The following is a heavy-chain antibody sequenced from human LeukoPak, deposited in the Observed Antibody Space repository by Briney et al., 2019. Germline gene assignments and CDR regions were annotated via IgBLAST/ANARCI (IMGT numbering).Heavy chain of an antibody. J-gene: IGHJ5*01. CDR3: ARNAARDNWFDS. D-gene: IGHD6-6*01. V-gene: IGHV4-39*01. CDR2: IYYSGST. Sequence: PSETLSLTCTVSGGSISSSTYYWGWIRQPPGRGLEWIGSIYYSGSTYYNPSLKSRVTISVDTSKNQFSLKLSSVTAADTAVYYCARNAARDNWFDSWGQGTLVTVSS. CDR1: GGSISSSTYY.